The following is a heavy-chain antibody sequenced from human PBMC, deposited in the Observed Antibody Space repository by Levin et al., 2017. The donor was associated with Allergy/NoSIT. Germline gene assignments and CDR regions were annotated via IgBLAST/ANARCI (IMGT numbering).Heavy chain of an antibody. J-gene: IGHJ6*02. D-gene: IGHD6-13*01. Sequence: GGSLRLSCAGSEFTLGSDWMSWVRQAPGKGLEWVANIKQDGSEKYYVDSVKGRFTISRDNAKNSLYLQMNSLRAEDTAVYYCASLGSSRDLYYYGMDVWGQGTTVTVSS. V-gene: IGHV3-7*01. CDR2: IKQDGSEK. CDR3: ASLGSSRDLYYYGMDV. CDR1: EFTLGSDW.